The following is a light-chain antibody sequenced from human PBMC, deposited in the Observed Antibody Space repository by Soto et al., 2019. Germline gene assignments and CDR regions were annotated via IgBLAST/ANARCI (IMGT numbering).Light chain of an antibody. CDR3: QQLDSSPQT. CDR2: DTS. J-gene: IGKJ1*01. V-gene: IGKV3-20*01. CDR1: QTINSNS. Sequence: EIVLTQSPGTLSVSPGERATLSCRASQTINSNSLAWYQQKPGQAPRLLIYDTSSRATGIPDRFSGSGSGTDFTLTISRLEAEDCAVYFCQQLDSSPQTFGQGTKVEVK.